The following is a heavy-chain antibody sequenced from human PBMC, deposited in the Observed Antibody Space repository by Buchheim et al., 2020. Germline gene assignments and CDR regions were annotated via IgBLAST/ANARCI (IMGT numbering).Heavy chain of an antibody. Sequence: QVQLVESGGGVVQPGRSLRLSCAASGFTFSSYAMHWVRQAPGKGLEWVAVISYDGSNKYYADSVKGRFTISRDNSKNTLYLQMNSLRAEDTAVYYCARDFMVRGVISNYFDYWDQGTL. D-gene: IGHD3-10*01. CDR1: GFTFSSYA. CDR2: ISYDGSNK. V-gene: IGHV3-30-3*01. J-gene: IGHJ4*02. CDR3: ARDFMVRGVISNYFDY.